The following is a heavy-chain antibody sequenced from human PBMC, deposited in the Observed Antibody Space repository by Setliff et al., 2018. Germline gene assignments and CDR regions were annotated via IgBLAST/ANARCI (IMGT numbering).Heavy chain of an antibody. D-gene: IGHD6-19*01. CDR1: GYISTSYG. J-gene: IGHJ4*02. Sequence: ASVKVSCKASGYISTSYGITWVRQAPGQGLEWMGRISAYNGNTIYAQKLQGRVTLTTDTPTTTAYMDLRGLRSDDTAVYYCARTPPNRGLSNGWYVDYWGQGALVTVSS. V-gene: IGHV1-18*01. CDR3: ARTPPNRGLSNGWYVDY. CDR2: ISAYNGNT.